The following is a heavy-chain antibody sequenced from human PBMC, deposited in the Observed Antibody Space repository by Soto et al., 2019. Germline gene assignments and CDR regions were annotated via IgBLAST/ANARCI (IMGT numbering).Heavy chain of an antibody. D-gene: IGHD4-17*01. CDR2: ISGSGGST. CDR3: AKVYYGDYNYYYGMDV. V-gene: IGHV3-23*01. J-gene: IGHJ6*02. Sequence: EVQLLESGGGLVQPGGSLRLSCAASGFTFSSYAMSWVRQAPGKGLEWVSAISGSGGSTYYADSVKGRFTISRDNSKNTLYQQMNSLRAEDTAVYYCAKVYYGDYNYYYGMDVWGQGTTVTVSS. CDR1: GFTFSSYA.